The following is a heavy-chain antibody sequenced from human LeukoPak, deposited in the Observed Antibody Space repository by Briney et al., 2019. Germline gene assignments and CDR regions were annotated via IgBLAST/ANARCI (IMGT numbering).Heavy chain of an antibody. V-gene: IGHV4-61*01. CDR2: IYYSGST. CDR3: ARHQPYSNSWYYYGMDV. CDR1: GGSVSSGSYY. J-gene: IGHJ6*02. Sequence: SETLSLTCTVSGGSVSSGSYYWSWIRQPPGKGLEWIGYIYYSGSTNYNPSLKSRVTTSVDTSKNQFSLKLSSVTAADTAVYYCARHQPYSNSWYYYGMDVWGQGTTVTVSS. D-gene: IGHD6-13*01.